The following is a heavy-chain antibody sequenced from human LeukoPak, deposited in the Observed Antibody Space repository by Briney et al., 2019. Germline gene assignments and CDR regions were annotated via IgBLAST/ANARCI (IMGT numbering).Heavy chain of an antibody. CDR3: ASSYYYDSSGYYPHFDY. D-gene: IGHD3-22*01. Sequence: SETLSLTCTVSGGSISSYYWSWIRQPPGKGLEWIGYIYYSGSTDYNPSLKSRVTISVDTSKNQFSLKLSSVTAADTAVYYCASSYYYDSSGYYPHFDYWGQGTLVTVSS. J-gene: IGHJ4*02. CDR1: GGSISSYY. V-gene: IGHV4-59*01. CDR2: IYYSGST.